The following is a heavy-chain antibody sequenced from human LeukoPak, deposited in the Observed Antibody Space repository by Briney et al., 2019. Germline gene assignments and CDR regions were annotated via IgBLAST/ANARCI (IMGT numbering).Heavy chain of an antibody. V-gene: IGHV3-66*01. CDR3: AGRVGPTAMYYYYMDV. CDR1: GFSVSSNY. D-gene: IGHD1-26*01. CDR2: IYSGGST. Sequence: LSGGSLRLSCAASGFSVSSNYMSWVRQAPGKGLEWVSIIYSGGSTYYADSVKARFTISRDNSKNTLYFQMNSLRAEDTAVYYCAGRVGPTAMYYYYMDVWGKGTTVTISS. J-gene: IGHJ6*03.